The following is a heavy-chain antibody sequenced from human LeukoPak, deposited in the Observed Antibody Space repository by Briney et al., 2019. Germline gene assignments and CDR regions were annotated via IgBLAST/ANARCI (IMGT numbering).Heavy chain of an antibody. J-gene: IGHJ3*02. CDR3: ARNSGYVTYAFDI. CDR2: IGLYNGNT. D-gene: IGHD5-12*01. CDR1: GYTFTSYG. Sequence: VASVKVSCKASGYTFTSYGISWVRQAPGQGLEWIAWIGLYNGNTNYAQKFRGRVTMTTGTSTSTAYMELRSLRSDDTAVYYCARNSGYVTYAFDIWGQGTMVTVSS. V-gene: IGHV1-18*01.